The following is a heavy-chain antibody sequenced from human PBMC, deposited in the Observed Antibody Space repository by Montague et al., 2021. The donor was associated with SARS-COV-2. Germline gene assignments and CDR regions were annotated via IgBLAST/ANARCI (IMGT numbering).Heavy chain of an antibody. CDR1: GGSFSNYY. D-gene: IGHD2-2*01. Sequence: SETLSLTCAISGGSFSNYYWSWIRKPPGKGLEWIGEANQSGTTINNPTVKSGGTISIDTSKNQFYLWLNSVTAAATAVYYCARGRRPVVVPGAGPAGRAFDIWGQGTMVTVSS. J-gene: IGHJ3*02. V-gene: IGHV4-34*04. CDR3: ARGRRPVVVPGAGPAGRAFDI. CDR2: ANQSGTT.